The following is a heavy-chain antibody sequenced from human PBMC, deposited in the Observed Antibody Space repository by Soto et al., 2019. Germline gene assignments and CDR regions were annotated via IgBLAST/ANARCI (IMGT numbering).Heavy chain of an antibody. V-gene: IGHV4-30-2*02. CDR3: ARSENYYDSSGHAFDI. CDR2: IYHSGST. J-gene: IGHJ3*02. CDR1: GGSISRGGYS. Sequence: TLSLTFAVFGGSISRGGYSWRWIRQPPGKGLEWIGYIYHSGSTYYNPSLKSRVTISVDRSKNQFSLKLSSVTAADTAVYYLARSENYYDSSGHAFDISRQGTMVTV. D-gene: IGHD3-22*01.